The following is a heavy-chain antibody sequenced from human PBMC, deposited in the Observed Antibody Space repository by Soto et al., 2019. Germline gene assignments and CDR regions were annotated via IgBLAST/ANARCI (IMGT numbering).Heavy chain of an antibody. J-gene: IGHJ4*02. CDR1: RHLSSYP. Sequence: KVFRKGSWRHLSSYPLSSGGQAPGQGPEWMGGTTPILATANYAQKFQGRATITADESTSTAYMELSSLRSEDTAVYYCSSQRYYDSSVISFYYWGQGTLVTVSS. CDR2: TTPILATA. CDR3: SSQRYYDSSVISFYY. V-gene: IGHV1-69*01. D-gene: IGHD3-22*01.